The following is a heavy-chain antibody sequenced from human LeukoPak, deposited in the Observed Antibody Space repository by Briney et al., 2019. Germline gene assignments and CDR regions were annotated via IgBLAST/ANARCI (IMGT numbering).Heavy chain of an antibody. J-gene: IGHJ5*02. CDR1: GFTVSSNY. CDR3: ARTKGYYYGSGSYFYWFDP. D-gene: IGHD3-10*01. CDR2: IYSGGST. V-gene: IGHV3-53*01. Sequence: PGGSLRLSCAASGFTVSSNYMSWGRQAPGKGLEWVSVIYSGGSTYYSDSVKGRFTISRDNSKNTLYLQMTSLRAEDTAVYYCARTKGYYYGSGSYFYWFDPWGQGTLVTVSS.